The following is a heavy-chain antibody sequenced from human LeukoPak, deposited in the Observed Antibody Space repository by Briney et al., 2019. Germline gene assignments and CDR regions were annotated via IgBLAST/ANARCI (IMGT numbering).Heavy chain of an antibody. V-gene: IGHV4-39*07. J-gene: IGHJ4*02. CDR3: ARDFGNVRWRGYFDF. CDR2: IYRSGSA. CDR1: GGSISSSSYY. Sequence: SETLSLTCTVSGGSISSSSYYWAWIRQPPGKGLEWIGTIYRSGSAYYNPSLESRVTISVDTSKNQFSLKLSSVTAADTAVYYCARDFGNVRWRGYFDFWGQGTLVTVSP. D-gene: IGHD4-23*01.